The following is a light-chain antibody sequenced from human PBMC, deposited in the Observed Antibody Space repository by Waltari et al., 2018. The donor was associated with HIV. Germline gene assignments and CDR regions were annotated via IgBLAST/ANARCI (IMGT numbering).Light chain of an antibody. CDR3: AAWDSSLDSWV. V-gene: IGLV10-54*01. CDR2: RND. CDR1: SNNVGNQG. Sequence: QAGLTQPPSVSKGLRQTATPTCTGNSNNVGNQGAAWLQQHQGHPPKLLSYRNDNRPSGISERLSASRSGNTASLTITGLQPEDEADYYCAAWDSSLDSWVFGGGTKVTVL. J-gene: IGLJ3*02.